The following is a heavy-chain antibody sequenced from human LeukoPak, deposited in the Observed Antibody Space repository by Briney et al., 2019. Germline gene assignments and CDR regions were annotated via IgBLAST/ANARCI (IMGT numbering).Heavy chain of an antibody. CDR1: GYSIIRGYY. CDR2: IYRDGGT. J-gene: IGHJ5*01. V-gene: IGHV4-38-2*02. D-gene: IGHD6-19*01. CDR3: ARRHNSGWFVY. Sequence: TSSETLSLPCNVSGYSIIRGYYWDWFRQPPGKGLEWIGNIYRDGGTVYNPSLKSRLTISVDTSKNQFSLKLNSVTAADTAVYYCARRHNSGWFVYWGQGTLVTVSS.